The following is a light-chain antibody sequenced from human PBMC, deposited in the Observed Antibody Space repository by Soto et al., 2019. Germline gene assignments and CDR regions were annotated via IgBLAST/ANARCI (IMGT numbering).Light chain of an antibody. CDR3: QQYNNWRIS. V-gene: IGKV3-15*01. CDR1: QSVSSN. J-gene: IGKJ5*01. Sequence: EIVMTQSPATLSVSPGERATLSCRASQSVSSNLAWYQQKPCQAPRLLIYGASTRATGIPARFSGSGSGTELTLTISSLQSEDFALYYCQQYNNWRISFGQGTRLEIK. CDR2: GAS.